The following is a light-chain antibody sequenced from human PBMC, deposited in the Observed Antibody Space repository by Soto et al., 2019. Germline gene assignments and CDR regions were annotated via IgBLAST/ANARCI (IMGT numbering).Light chain of an antibody. Sequence: IPMTQSPSSLSASVGDRVNITCRASQGISTYLNWYQQTPGKAPKILIHAASSLHRGVPSRFSGGGSGTDFTLIISSLQPEDFATYYCQQSYTMAPNTFGQGTRLEIK. J-gene: IGKJ2*01. CDR1: QGISTY. V-gene: IGKV1-39*01. CDR3: QQSYTMAPNT. CDR2: AAS.